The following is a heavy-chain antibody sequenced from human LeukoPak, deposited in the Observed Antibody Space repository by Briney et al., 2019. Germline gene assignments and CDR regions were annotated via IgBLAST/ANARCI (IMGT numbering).Heavy chain of an antibody. J-gene: IGHJ2*01. CDR2: INHSGST. D-gene: IGHD2-15*01. CDR3: ARGRGIVVVVAANRWNFDL. CDR1: GGSFSGNY. V-gene: IGHV4-34*01. Sequence: PSETLSLTCAVDGGSFSGNYWTWIRQPLGKGLEWIGEINHSGSTNYNPSLKSRVTISVDTSKNQFSLKLSSVTAADTAVYYCARGRGIVVVVAANRWNFDLWGRGTMVTVSS.